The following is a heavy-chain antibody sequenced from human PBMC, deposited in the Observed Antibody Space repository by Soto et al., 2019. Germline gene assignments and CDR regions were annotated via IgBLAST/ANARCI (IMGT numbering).Heavy chain of an antibody. J-gene: IGHJ5*01. CDR1: GVSIHNSHSF. CDR3: GRVVEGATRHTDPDS. CDR2: VYHNGGA. Sequence: SETLSLTCTVSGVSIHNSHSFWAWIRQPPGKGLQFIASVYHNGGAHYNSSLKSRVTISVDTANNQVSLRMRSLTAADTAFYYCGRVVEGATRHTDPDSWGQGILVTISS. V-gene: IGHV4-39*01. D-gene: IGHD2-21*01.